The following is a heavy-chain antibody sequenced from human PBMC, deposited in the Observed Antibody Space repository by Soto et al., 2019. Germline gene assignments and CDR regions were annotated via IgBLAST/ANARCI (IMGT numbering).Heavy chain of an antibody. CDR3: ARDRWTKSMGYGFYLGMGV. CDR2: SIPRFRAA. V-gene: IGHV1-69*01. D-gene: IGHD3-3*01. J-gene: IGHJ6*01. CDR1: GVTFSNDA. Sequence: QVQLVQSGADVREPGSSVKVTCKASGVTFSNDAISWVRQAPGQGLEWMGLSIPRFRAANYAQKVQGRVAIKVDESTGTADMELRGLTSEVTTVYYCARDRWTKSMGYGFYLGMGVWGQGTTVIVSS.